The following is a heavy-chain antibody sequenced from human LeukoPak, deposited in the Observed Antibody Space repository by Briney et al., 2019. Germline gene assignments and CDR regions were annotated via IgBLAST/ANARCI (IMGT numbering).Heavy chain of an antibody. Sequence: PGGSLRLSGAASGFTFSSYSMNWVRKAPGKGLEWVSSISRSSSYIYYADSVKGRFTISRDNAKNSLYLQMNSLRAEDTAVYYCAREVVGASSGDYWGQGTLVTVSS. CDR1: GFTFSSYS. V-gene: IGHV3-21*01. J-gene: IGHJ4*02. D-gene: IGHD1-26*01. CDR3: AREVVGASSGDY. CDR2: ISRSSSYI.